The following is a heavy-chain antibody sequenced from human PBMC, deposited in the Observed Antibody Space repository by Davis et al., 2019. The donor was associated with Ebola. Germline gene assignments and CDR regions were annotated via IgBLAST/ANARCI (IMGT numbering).Heavy chain of an antibody. CDR1: GYTFTGYT. CDR2: ISPDNGNT. Sequence: AASVKVSCQASGYTFTGYTIHWVRQAPAQRLEWIGWISPDNGNTKYSQKFQDRVTLTRDTSASTAYMELSSLRSEDTAVYYCASPSLAAPRGFDPWGQGTLVTVSS. J-gene: IGHJ5*02. V-gene: IGHV1-3*01. D-gene: IGHD6-6*01. CDR3: ASPSLAAPRGFDP.